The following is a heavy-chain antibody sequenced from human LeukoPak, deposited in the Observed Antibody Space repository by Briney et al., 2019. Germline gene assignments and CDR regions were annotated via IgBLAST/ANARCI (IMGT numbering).Heavy chain of an antibody. Sequence: GGSLRLSCAASGFTVSSNYMSWVRQAPGKGLEWVSVIYSGGSTYYADSAKGRFTISRDNSKNTLYLQMNSLRAEDTAVYYCASAQPVFRGVKGWFDPWGQGTLVTVSS. V-gene: IGHV3-66*01. J-gene: IGHJ5*02. CDR3: ASAQPVFRGVKGWFDP. CDR2: IYSGGST. CDR1: GFTVSSNY. D-gene: IGHD3-10*01.